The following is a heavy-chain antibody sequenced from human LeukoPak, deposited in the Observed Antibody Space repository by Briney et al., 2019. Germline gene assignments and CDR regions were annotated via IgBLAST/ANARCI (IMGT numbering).Heavy chain of an antibody. CDR2: IRSKAYGGTT. CDR3: TRAPYYGSRIFDY. Sequence: GGSLRLSCTASGFTFGDYAMSWVRQAPGKGLEWVGFIRSKAYGGTTEYAASVKGRFTISRDDSKSIAYPQMNSLKTEDTAVYYCTRAPYYGSRIFDYWGQGTLVTVSS. V-gene: IGHV3-49*04. D-gene: IGHD3-10*01. CDR1: GFTFGDYA. J-gene: IGHJ4*02.